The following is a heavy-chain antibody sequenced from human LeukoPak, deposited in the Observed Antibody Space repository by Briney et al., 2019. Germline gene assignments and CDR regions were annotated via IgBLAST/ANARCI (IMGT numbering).Heavy chain of an antibody. CDR3: AKDMYYDFWSGYYTGNNYYYGMDV. D-gene: IGHD3-3*01. V-gene: IGHV3-9*01. CDR2: ISWNSGSI. CDR1: GVTFDDYA. Sequence: PGRSLRLSCAASGVTFDDYAMHWVRQAPGKGLEWVSGISWNSGSIGYADSVKGRFTISRDNAKNSLYLQMNSLRAEDTALYYCAKDMYYDFWSGYYTGNNYYYGMDVWGQGTTVTVSS. J-gene: IGHJ6*02.